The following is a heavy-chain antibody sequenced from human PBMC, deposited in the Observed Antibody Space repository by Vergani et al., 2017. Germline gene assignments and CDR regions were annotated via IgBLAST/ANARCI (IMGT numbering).Heavy chain of an antibody. Sequence: QVQLQESGPGLVKPSETLSPTCTVSGGSISSYYWSWIRQPPGKGLEWIGYIYYSGSTNYNPSLKSRVTISVDTSKNQFSLKRSSVTAADTAVYYCAGNPYCGGDCYVDAFDIWGQGTMVTVSS. D-gene: IGHD2-21*02. CDR3: AGNPYCGGDCYVDAFDI. CDR1: GGSISSYY. J-gene: IGHJ3*02. V-gene: IGHV4-59*01. CDR2: IYYSGST.